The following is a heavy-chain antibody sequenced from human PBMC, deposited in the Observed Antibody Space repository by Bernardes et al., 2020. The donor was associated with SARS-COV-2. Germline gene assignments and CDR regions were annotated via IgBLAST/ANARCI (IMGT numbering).Heavy chain of an antibody. CDR3: AKDLSYYYDSSGYCHY. J-gene: IGHJ4*02. Sequence: GGSLRLSCAASGFTFSSYAMSWVRQAPGKGLEWVSAISGSGGNTYYADSVKGRFTISRDNSKNTLYLQMNSLRAEDTAVYYCAKDLSYYYDSSGYCHYWGQGTLVTVSS. V-gene: IGHV3-23*01. CDR2: ISGSGGNT. D-gene: IGHD3-22*01. CDR1: GFTFSSYA.